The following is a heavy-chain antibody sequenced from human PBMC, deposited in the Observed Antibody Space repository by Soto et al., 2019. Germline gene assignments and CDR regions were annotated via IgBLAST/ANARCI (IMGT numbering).Heavy chain of an antibody. D-gene: IGHD2-2*01. CDR1: RGSFSGYY. J-gene: IGHJ5*02. CDR2: INHSGST. CDR3: ARGRRVHNVVVPAATYRNWFDP. V-gene: IGHV4-34*01. Sequence: SETLSLTCAVSRGSFSGYYWSRIREPPGKAVEWTGEINHSGSTNYNPSLKSRVTISVDTSKNQFSLKLSSVTAADTAVYYCARGRRVHNVVVPAATYRNWFDPWGQGTLVTVSS.